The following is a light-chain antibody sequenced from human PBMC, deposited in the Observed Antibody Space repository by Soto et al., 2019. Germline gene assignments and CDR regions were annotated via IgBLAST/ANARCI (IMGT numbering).Light chain of an antibody. CDR2: AAS. V-gene: IGKV1-8*01. CDR1: QGISSN. J-gene: IGKJ1*01. Sequence: AIRMSQSPSSLSASTGDRATITCRASQGISSNLAWYQQKPGKAPKLLIYAASTLQSGVPARFSGSGSGTDFTLTISSLQREDFATYYCQQSYSSSWTFGQGTKVDIK. CDR3: QQSYSSSWT.